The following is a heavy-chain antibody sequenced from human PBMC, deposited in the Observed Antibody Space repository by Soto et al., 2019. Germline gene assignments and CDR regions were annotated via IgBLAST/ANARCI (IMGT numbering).Heavy chain of an antibody. CDR2: IYHSGST. CDR1: GGSISSYS. D-gene: IGHD2-2*01. Sequence: SETLSLTCTVSGGSISSYSWSWIRQPPGKGLEWIGYIYHSGSTYYNPSLKSRVTISVDRSKNQFSLKLSSVTAADTAVYCCARVPDRWGQGTLVTVSS. CDR3: ARVPDR. V-gene: IGHV4-30-2*01. J-gene: IGHJ5*02.